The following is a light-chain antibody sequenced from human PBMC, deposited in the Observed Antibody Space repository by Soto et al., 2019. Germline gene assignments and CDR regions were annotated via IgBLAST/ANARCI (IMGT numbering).Light chain of an antibody. V-gene: IGLV2-8*01. CDR2: EVN. CDR1: ISDVGGYDY. Sequence: QSVLTQPPSASGPPGQSVTISCTGTISDVGGYDYVSWYQQHPGKAPKLIIYEVNERPSGVPDRFPGSKSGNTASLTVSGLQAEDEADNICSPYPASNNSVFGNGSK. CDR3: SPYPASNNSV. J-gene: IGLJ1*01.